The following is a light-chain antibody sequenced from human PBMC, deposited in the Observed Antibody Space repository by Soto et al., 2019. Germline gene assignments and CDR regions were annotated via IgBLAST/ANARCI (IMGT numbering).Light chain of an antibody. CDR1: QTINNW. V-gene: IGKV1-5*01. CDR2: HAS. J-gene: IGKJ1*01. Sequence: DIQMTQAASTLSASIGDRVTITCRASQTINNWLAWYQQKPGKAPNLLIYHASNLETGVPSRFSGSVFGTEFTLTISTLQPDDFATYYCKHYNSYPWTFGQGTKVDIK. CDR3: KHYNSYPWT.